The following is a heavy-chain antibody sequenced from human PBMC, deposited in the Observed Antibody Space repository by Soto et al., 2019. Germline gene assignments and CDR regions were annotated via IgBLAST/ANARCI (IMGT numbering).Heavy chain of an antibody. Sequence: SLIDSCLGSGGSSNNYARFWVRQVPGQGLFWGAVISTSSGGRTFYADSVKVRFTISRDNSKNTLYLQMNSLTAEDTALYYCATAERAVVWFGYFIDHWGQGTPVTVSS. J-gene: IGHJ5*02. CDR2: ISTSSGGRT. CDR3: ATAERAVVWFGYFIDH. V-gene: IGHV3-23*01. CDR1: GGSSNNYA. D-gene: IGHD3-10*01.